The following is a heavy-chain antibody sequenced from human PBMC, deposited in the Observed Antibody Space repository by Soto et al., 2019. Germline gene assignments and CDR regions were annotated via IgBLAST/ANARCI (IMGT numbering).Heavy chain of an antibody. V-gene: IGHV4-59*08. Sequence: PSETLSLTCTVSGGSISSYYWSWIRQPPGKGLEWIGYIYYSGSTNYNPSLKSRVTISVDTSKNQFSLKLSSVTAADTAVYYCARLNLPTGSSSYFDYWGQGTLVTVSS. CDR3: ARLNLPTGSSSYFDY. D-gene: IGHD6-6*01. CDR1: GGSISSYY. J-gene: IGHJ4*02. CDR2: IYYSGST.